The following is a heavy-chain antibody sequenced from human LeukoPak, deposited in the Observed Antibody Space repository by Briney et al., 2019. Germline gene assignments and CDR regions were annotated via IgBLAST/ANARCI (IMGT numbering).Heavy chain of an antibody. CDR2: ISWNSGSI. V-gene: IGHV3-9*01. Sequence: GGSLRLSCAASGFTFDDYAMQWVRQAPGKGLEWVSGISWNSGSIGYADSVKGRFTISRDNSKNTPYLQMNSLRAEDTAVYYCAREMATADYYYGMDVWGQGTTVTVSS. CDR1: GFTFDDYA. D-gene: IGHD5-24*01. CDR3: AREMATADYYYGMDV. J-gene: IGHJ6*02.